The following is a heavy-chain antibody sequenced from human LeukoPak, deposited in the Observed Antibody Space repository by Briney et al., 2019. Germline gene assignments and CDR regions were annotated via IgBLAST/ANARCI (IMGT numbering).Heavy chain of an antibody. V-gene: IGHV1-2*06. D-gene: IGHD6-19*01. CDR2: INPKSGNT. CDR1: GYIFTDYY. CDR3: ARDTIREAVTGPLEY. J-gene: IGHJ4*02. Sequence: ASVKVSCKASGYIFTDYYIYWVRQAPGHGLEWMGRINPKSGNTNSAQKFQGRVTMTRDTSISTAYMELSSLRSDDTAVYYCARDTIREAVTGPLEYWGQGTLVTVSS.